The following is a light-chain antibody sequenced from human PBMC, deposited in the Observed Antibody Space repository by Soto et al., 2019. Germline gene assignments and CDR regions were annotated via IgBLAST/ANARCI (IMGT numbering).Light chain of an antibody. J-gene: IGKJ1*01. CDR2: GAS. V-gene: IGKV3-20*01. Sequence: EIVLTQSPGTLSLSPGERATLSCRASQSVSSSYLAWYQQKPGQAPRLLIYGASSRATGIPDRFSGSGSGTDVTLTISRREPEDCALYYCQQNGSSPRTFGQGTKVEIK. CDR3: QQNGSSPRT. CDR1: QSVSSSY.